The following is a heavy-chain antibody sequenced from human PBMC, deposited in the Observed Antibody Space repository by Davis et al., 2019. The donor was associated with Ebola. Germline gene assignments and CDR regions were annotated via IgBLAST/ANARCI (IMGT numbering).Heavy chain of an antibody. J-gene: IGHJ4*02. CDR1: GFVFSDHA. D-gene: IGHD2-2*01. V-gene: IGHV3-30*04. CDR3: AREMGNTNYLDH. Sequence: PGGSLRLSCLASGFVFSDHAMHWVRLAPGKGLEWISVISYDGRASTYANSVKGRFTISRDNSRSTLYLQITRPTTEDTAVYYCAREMGNTNYLDHWGQGTLVTVSS. CDR2: ISYDGRAS.